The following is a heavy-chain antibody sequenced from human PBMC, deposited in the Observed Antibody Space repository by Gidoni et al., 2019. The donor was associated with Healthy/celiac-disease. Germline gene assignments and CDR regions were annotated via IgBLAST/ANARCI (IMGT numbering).Heavy chain of an antibody. D-gene: IGHD6-13*01. CDR3: ARLEQQLDRWYYYGMDV. V-gene: IGHV5-51*01. Sequence: EVQLVQSGAEVKKPGESLKISRKGSGYSFTSYWIGWVRQMPGKGLEWMGIIYPGDSDTRYSPSFQGQVTISADKSISTAYLQWSSLKASDTAMYHCARLEQQLDRWYYYGMDVWGQGTTVTVSS. CDR2: IYPGDSDT. J-gene: IGHJ6*02. CDR1: GYSFTSYW.